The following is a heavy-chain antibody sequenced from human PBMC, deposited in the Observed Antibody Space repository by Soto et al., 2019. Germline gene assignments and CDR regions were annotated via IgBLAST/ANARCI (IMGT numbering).Heavy chain of an antibody. D-gene: IGHD3-22*01. Sequence: PGGSLRLSCAASGFTFSNAWMRCVRQAPGKGLEWVGLIKSKTDVGTTDYAAPVKGRFTISRYDSKNTLYLQMNSLKTEHTAVYYCTTDQSTMIVVASKDHWGQATLVTVPS. V-gene: IGHV3-15*01. CDR1: GFTFSNAW. CDR2: IKSKTDVGTT. CDR3: TTDQSTMIVVASKDH. J-gene: IGHJ4*02.